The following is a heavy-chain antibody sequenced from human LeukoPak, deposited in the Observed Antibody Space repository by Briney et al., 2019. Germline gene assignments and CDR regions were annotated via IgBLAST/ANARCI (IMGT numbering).Heavy chain of an antibody. Sequence: GGSLRLTCAASVLTLSSYAMSWVRQAPEKGLEWVSGISDTGNTYHADSVKGRFTISRDSSKNTLFLQMNRLRPEDAAVYYCAKAPVTTCRGAFCYPFDYWGLGTLVTVSS. J-gene: IGHJ4*02. CDR3: AKAPVTTCRGAFCYPFDY. D-gene: IGHD2-15*01. CDR2: ISDTGNT. CDR1: VLTLSSYA. V-gene: IGHV3-23*01.